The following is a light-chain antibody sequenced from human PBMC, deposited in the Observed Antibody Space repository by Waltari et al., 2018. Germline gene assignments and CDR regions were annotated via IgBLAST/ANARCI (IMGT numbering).Light chain of an antibody. CDR3: QQHYSSPRT. J-gene: IGKJ1*01. Sequence: DIVMTQSPDSLALSLGERATINCKSGQSVLSSSNNKNYLSWYQQKPGQPPKQLIYWASTRQAGVPDRFSGSGSGTDFTLTISSLQAEDVAVYYCQQHYSSPRTFGQGTKVEVK. CDR1: QSVLSSSNNKNY. V-gene: IGKV4-1*01. CDR2: WAS.